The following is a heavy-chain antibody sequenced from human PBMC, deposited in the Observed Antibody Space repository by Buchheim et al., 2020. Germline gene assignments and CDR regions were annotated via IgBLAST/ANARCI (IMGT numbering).Heavy chain of an antibody. CDR3: ASSMVRGVADYFDY. Sequence: QLQLQESGSGLVKPSQTLSLTCVASGGSISSGGYSWSWIRQPPGKGLEWIGYIYHSGSTYYNPSLKSRVTISVDRSKNQFSLKLSSVTAADTAVYYCASSMVRGVADYFDYWGQGTL. CDR2: IYHSGST. D-gene: IGHD3-10*01. CDR1: GGSISSGGYS. J-gene: IGHJ4*02. V-gene: IGHV4-30-2*01.